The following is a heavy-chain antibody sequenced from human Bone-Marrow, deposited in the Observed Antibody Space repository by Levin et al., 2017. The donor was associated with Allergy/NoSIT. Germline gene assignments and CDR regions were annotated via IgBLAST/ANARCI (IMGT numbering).Heavy chain of an antibody. D-gene: IGHD6-13*01. V-gene: IGHV3-30*03. CDR2: ISYDGSNK. CDR1: GFTFSSYG. CDR3: ASRGPYSIEDY. Sequence: GESLKISCAASGFTFSSYGMHWVRQAPGKGLEWVAVISYDGSNKYYADSVKGRFTISRDNSKNTLYLQMNSLRAEDTAVYYCASRGPYSIEDYWGQGTLVTVSS. J-gene: IGHJ4*02.